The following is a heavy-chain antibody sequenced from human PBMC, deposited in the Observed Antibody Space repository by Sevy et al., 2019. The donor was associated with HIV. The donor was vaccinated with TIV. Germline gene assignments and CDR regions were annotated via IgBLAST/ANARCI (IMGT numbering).Heavy chain of an antibody. D-gene: IGHD3-16*02. CDR3: AKLPAYDYVWGSYRYTGGYYYYMDV. J-gene: IGHJ6*03. CDR1: GFTFSSYA. CDR2: ISGSGGST. Sequence: GGSLRLSCAASGFTFSSYAMSWGRQAPGKGLEWVSAISGSGGSTYYADSVKGRFTISRDNSKNTLYLEMNSLRAEDTAVYYCAKLPAYDYVWGSYRYTGGYYYYMDVWGKGTTVTVSS. V-gene: IGHV3-23*01.